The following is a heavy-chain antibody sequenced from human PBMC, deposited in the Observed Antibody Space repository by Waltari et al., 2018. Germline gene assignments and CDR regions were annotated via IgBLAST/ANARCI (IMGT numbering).Heavy chain of an antibody. D-gene: IGHD3-3*01. V-gene: IGHV4-34*01. J-gene: IGHJ6*03. CDR2: INHSGST. CDR1: GGSFSGYY. CDR3: ARGNQYDDFWSGYPGGHYYYYYMDV. Sequence: QVQLQQWGAGLLKPSETLSLTCAVYGGSFSGYYWSWIRQPPGKGLEWIGEINHSGSTNYNRSLKSRVTIAVDTSKNQVSLKLSSVTAADTAVYYCARGNQYDDFWSGYPGGHYYYYYMDVWGKGTTVTISS.